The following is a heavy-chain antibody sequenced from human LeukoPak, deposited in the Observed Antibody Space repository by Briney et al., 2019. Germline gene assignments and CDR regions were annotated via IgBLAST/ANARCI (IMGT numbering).Heavy chain of an antibody. CDR3: ARQSGGSTVTTFDY. D-gene: IGHD4-17*01. CDR2: IYYSGST. V-gene: IGHV4-39*01. Sequence: SETLSLTCTVSGGSISSYYWGWIRQTPGKGLEWIGNIYYSGSTYYNPSLKSRVTISVDTSKNQFSLKLSSVTAADTAVYYCARQSGGSTVTTFDYWGQGTLVTVSS. CDR1: GGSISSYY. J-gene: IGHJ4*02.